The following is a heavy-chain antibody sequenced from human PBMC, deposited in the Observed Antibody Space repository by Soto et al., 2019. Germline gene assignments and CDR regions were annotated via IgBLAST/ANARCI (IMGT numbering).Heavy chain of an antibody. Sequence: GSLRISCAPPVLNFSSYAMHWVRQAPGKGLEWVAVISYDGSNKYYADSVKGRFTISRDNSKNTLYLQMNSLRAEDTAVYYCARDPRVDSSYFDYWGQGTTVTAPQ. CDR2: ISYDGSNK. CDR3: ARDPRVDSSYFDY. J-gene: IGHJ4*03. CDR1: VLNFSSYA. D-gene: IGHD2-15*01. V-gene: IGHV3-30-3*01.